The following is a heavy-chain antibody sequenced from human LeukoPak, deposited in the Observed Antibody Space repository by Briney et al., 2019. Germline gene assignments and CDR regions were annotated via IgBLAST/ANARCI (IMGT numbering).Heavy chain of an antibody. CDR2: ISAYNGNT. V-gene: IGHV1-18*01. J-gene: IGHJ3*02. CDR3: ARDGVVTTPNRAFDI. D-gene: IGHD2-21*02. CDR1: GYIFSNYG. Sequence: RASVKVSCKASGYIFSNYGISWVRQAPGQGLEWMGWISAYNGNTNYAQKLQGRVTMTTDTSTSTAYMELRSLRSDDTAVYYCARDGVVTTPNRAFDIWGQGTMVTVSS.